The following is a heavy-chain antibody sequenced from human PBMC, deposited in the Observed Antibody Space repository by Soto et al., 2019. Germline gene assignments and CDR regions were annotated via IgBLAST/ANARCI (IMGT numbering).Heavy chain of an antibody. Sequence: GGSLRLSCAAFGFTFSSYAMSWVRQAPGKGLEWVSAISGSGGSTYYADSVKGRFTISRDNSKNTLYLQMNSLRAEDTAVYYCAKVMGDILTGYYYLYYYYYGMDVWGQGTTVTVSS. CDR1: GFTFSSYA. D-gene: IGHD3-9*01. J-gene: IGHJ6*02. CDR3: AKVMGDILTGYYYLYYYYYGMDV. CDR2: ISGSGGST. V-gene: IGHV3-23*01.